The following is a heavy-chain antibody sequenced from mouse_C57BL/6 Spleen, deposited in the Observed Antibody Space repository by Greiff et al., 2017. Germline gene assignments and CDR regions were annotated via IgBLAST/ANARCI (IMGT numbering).Heavy chain of an antibody. CDR1: GYTFTNYW. Sequence: QVQLQQSGAELVRPGTSVKMSCKASGYTFTNYWIGWAKQRPGHGLEWVGDIYPGGGYTKSNEKFKGKVTLTADKSSSTAYMQFSSLTSEDSAIYYCARSYYYGSSYDYSMDYWGQGTSGTVSS. CDR2: IYPGGGYT. CDR3: ARSYYYGSSYDYSMDY. D-gene: IGHD1-1*01. V-gene: IGHV1-63*01. J-gene: IGHJ4*01.